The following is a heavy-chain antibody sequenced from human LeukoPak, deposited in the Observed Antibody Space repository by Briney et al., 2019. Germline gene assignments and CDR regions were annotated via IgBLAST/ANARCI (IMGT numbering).Heavy chain of an antibody. D-gene: IGHD5-12*01. V-gene: IGHV4-59*01. CDR1: GGSISSYY. J-gene: IGHJ4*02. CDR2: IYYSGST. CDR3: ARGGRGYSGYVIDY. Sequence: SETLSLTCTVSGGSISSYYWSWIRQPPGKGLEWIGYIYYSGSTNYNPSLKSRVTISVDTSKSQFSLKLSSVTAADTAVYYCARGGRGYSGYVIDYWGQGTLVTVSS.